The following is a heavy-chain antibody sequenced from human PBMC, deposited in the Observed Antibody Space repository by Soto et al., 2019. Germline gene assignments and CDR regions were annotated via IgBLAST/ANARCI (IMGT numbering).Heavy chain of an antibody. D-gene: IGHD3-10*01. V-gene: IGHV3-53*01. CDR2: IYSGGST. Sequence: GSLRRSGAGSVGTVSSHYRRWVRQTPGKGLEWVSVIYSGGSTYYADSVKGRFTISRDNSKTTLYLQMNSLRAEDTAVYYCAKYYYGSGSIRAFDIWGQGTMVTVSS. J-gene: IGHJ3*02. CDR1: VGTVSSHY. CDR3: AKYYYGSGSIRAFDI.